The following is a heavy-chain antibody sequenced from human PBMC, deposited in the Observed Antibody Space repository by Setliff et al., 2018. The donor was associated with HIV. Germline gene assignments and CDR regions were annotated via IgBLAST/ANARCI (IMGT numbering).Heavy chain of an antibody. J-gene: IGHJ6*02. Sequence: PSETLSLTCAVSGGSISSRSHYWNWIRQPAGKGLEWIGRIYTTGGTNYNPALKSRVTMSSYRSRNQFSLKLNSVTAADTAVYYCARSPWLGGMDVWGQGTTVTVSS. CDR1: GGSISSRSHY. D-gene: IGHD3-9*01. CDR3: ARSPWLGGMDV. CDR2: IYTTGGT. V-gene: IGHV4-61*02.